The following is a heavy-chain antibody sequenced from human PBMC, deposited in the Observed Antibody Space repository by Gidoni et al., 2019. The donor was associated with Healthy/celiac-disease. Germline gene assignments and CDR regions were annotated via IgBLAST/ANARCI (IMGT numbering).Heavy chain of an antibody. CDR1: GGSISSYY. Sequence: QVQLQESGPGLVKPSETLSLTCPVSGGSISSYYWSWIRQPPGQGLKLVGYMYYSGSTNYNPSLKSRVTISVDTSKNQFSLKLSSVTAADTAVYYCARTIAVAGLYYFDYWGQGTLVTVSS. CDR3: ARTIAVAGLYYFDY. D-gene: IGHD6-19*01. CDR2: MYYSGST. J-gene: IGHJ4*02. V-gene: IGHV4-59*01.